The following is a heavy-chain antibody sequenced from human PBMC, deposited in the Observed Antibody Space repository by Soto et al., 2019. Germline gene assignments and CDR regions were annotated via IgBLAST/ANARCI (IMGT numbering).Heavy chain of an antibody. D-gene: IGHD2-8*02. J-gene: IGHJ4*02. V-gene: IGHV3-74*01. Sequence: EVQLVESGGGLVQPGGSLRLSCVASGFTFSSDWMHWVRQGAGKGLVWVSRINMDGSVTNYADSVKGRFTLSRDNAKNLVYLQMNSLRVEDTAVYYCARGPRGVYGNDYWGQGALVTVSS. CDR3: ARGPRGVYGNDY. CDR2: INMDGSVT. CDR1: GFTFSSDW.